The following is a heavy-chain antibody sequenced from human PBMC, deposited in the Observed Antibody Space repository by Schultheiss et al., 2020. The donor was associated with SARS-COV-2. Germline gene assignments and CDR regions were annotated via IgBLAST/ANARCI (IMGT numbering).Heavy chain of an antibody. CDR2: IYYSGST. CDR1: GGSVSSGGYY. Sequence: SETLSLTCTVSGGSVSSGGYYWSWIRQPPGKGLEWIGYIYYSGSTYYNPSLKSRVTISVDTSKNQFSLKLSSVTAADTAVYYCARIPHLRFLEWPSNYFDYWGQGTLVTVSS. V-gene: IGHV4-61*08. D-gene: IGHD3-3*01. CDR3: ARIPHLRFLEWPSNYFDY. J-gene: IGHJ4*02.